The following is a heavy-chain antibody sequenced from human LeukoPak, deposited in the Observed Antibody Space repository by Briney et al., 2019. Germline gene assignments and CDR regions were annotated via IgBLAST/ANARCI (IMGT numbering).Heavy chain of an antibody. J-gene: IGHJ5*02. D-gene: IGHD2-2*01. CDR1: GFTFSSYG. CDR3: AKDRYCSSTSCYGGYRFDP. V-gene: IGHV3-30*02. CDR2: IRYDGSNK. Sequence: PGGSLKLSCAASGFTFSSYGMHWVRQAQGKGLEWVAFIRYDGSNKYYADSVKGRFTISRDNSKNTLYLQMNSLRAEDTAVYYCAKDRYCSSTSCYGGYRFDPWGQGTLVTVSS.